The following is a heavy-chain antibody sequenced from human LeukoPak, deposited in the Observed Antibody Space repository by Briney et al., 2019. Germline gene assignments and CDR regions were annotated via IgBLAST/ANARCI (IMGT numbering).Heavy chain of an antibody. CDR3: ASTQITMIGRGAFDI. CDR1: GGSISSSNW. V-gene: IGHV4-4*02. D-gene: IGHD3-22*01. CDR2: IYHSGST. Sequence: PSETLSLTCAVSGGSISSSNWWSWVRQPPGKGLEWIGEIYHSGSTNYNPSLKSRVTISVDKSKNQFSLKLSSVTAADTAVYYCASTQITMIGRGAFDIWGQGTMVTVSS. J-gene: IGHJ3*02.